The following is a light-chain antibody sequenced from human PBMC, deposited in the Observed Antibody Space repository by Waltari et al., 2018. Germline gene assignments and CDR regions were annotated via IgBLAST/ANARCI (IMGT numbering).Light chain of an antibody. CDR1: TSDVGGYTF. Sequence: QSALTQPASVSGSPGQSITISCTGTTSDVGGYTFFSWHQQHPGKAPKLIIFEVSYRPSGVSNRFSGSKSGNTASLTISGLQPDDEADYYCSSYTSTTDLVFGGGTKVTVL. CDR2: EVS. V-gene: IGLV2-14*01. CDR3: SSYTSTTDLV. J-gene: IGLJ3*02.